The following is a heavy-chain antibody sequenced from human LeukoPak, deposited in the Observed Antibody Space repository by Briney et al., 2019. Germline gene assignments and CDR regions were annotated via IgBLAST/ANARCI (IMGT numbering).Heavy chain of an antibody. D-gene: IGHD2/OR15-2a*01. CDR2: IYSDSNT. CDR3: ARDCCNSAWYSD. J-gene: IGHJ4*02. V-gene: IGHV3-53*01. Sequence: PGRSLRLSCAASGFTVSSNSMTWVGQAPGKGLEWVSFIYSDSNTYYADSVKGRFTISRDNSKNTLYLQMNSLRAEDTAVYYCARDCCNSAWYSDWGQGTLVTVSS. CDR1: GFTVSSNS.